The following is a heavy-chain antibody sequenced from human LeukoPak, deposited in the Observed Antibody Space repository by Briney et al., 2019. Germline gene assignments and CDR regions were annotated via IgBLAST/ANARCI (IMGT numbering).Heavy chain of an antibody. CDR3: ARFKAGGSYYYYYYGMDV. J-gene: IGHJ6*02. V-gene: IGHV4-34*01. CDR1: GGSFSGYY. D-gene: IGHD1-26*01. Sequence: SETLSLTCAVYGGSFSGYYWSWIRQPPGKGLEWIGEINHSGSTNYNPSLKSRVTISVDTSKNRFSLKLSSVTAADTAVYYCARFKAGGSYYYYYYGMDVWGQGTTVTVSS. CDR2: INHSGST.